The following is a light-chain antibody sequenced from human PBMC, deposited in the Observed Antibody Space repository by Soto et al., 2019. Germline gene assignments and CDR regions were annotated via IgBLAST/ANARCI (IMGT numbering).Light chain of an antibody. CDR1: TGAVTSGHY. Sequence: QAVVTQEPSLTVSPGGTVTLTCVCSTGAVTSGHYPYWFQQKPGQAPRTLIYDTSNKHSWTPARFSGSLLGGKAALTLSGAQTEDEAEHYCLRSYSGARPVFGGGTQLTVL. CDR3: LRSYSGARPV. CDR2: DTS. J-gene: IGLJ7*01. V-gene: IGLV7-46*01.